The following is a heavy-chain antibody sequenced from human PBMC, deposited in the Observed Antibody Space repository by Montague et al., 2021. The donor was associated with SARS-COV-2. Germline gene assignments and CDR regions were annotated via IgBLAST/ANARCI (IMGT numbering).Heavy chain of an antibody. J-gene: IGHJ5*02. D-gene: IGHD3-10*01. Sequence: SETLSLTCTVSGGSINRYFWNWIRQAPGKGLEWIGYVYYSGSTNINPSLKSRVTLSVSTSESHFSLKLRSVTAADTAVYFCSRGGTALPRGVPASNWFDPWSQGILVTVSS. CDR3: SRGGTALPRGVPASNWFDP. V-gene: IGHV4-59*01. CDR1: GGSINRYF. CDR2: VYYSGST.